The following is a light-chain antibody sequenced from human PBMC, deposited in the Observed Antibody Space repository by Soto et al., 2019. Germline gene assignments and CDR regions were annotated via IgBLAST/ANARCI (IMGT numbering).Light chain of an antibody. V-gene: IGLV1-40*01. CDR2: ANS. Sequence: QSVLTQPPSVSGAPGQGVTISCTGSSFNIGAHYDVHWYQHLPGTGPKLLIYANSFRPSGVPDRVAASKSGSSASLAITGLQAEYEADYYCQSYDSRLSAYVFGTGTKVTVL. J-gene: IGLJ1*01. CDR3: QSYDSRLSAYV. CDR1: SFNIGAHYD.